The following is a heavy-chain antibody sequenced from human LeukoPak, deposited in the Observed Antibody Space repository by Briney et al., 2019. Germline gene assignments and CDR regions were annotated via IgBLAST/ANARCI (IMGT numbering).Heavy chain of an antibody. CDR3: ARVHYDFWSGYYKAFDI. CDR2: IYYSGST. Sequence: SETLSLTCTVSGGSISSYYWSWIRQPPGKGLEWIGYIYYSGSTNYNPSLKSRVTISVDTSKNQFSLKLSSVTAADTAVYYCARVHYDFWSGYYKAFDIWGQGTMVTVSS. CDR1: GGSISSYY. J-gene: IGHJ3*02. D-gene: IGHD3-3*01. V-gene: IGHV4-59*01.